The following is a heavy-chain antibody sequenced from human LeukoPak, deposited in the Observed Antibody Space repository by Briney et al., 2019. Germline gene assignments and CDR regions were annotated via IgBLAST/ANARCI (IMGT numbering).Heavy chain of an antibody. Sequence: PGGPLRLSCAASGFTFSSYAMSWVRQAPGKGLEWVSAISGSGGSTYYADSVKGRFTISRDNSKNTLYLQMNSLRAEDTAVYYCAKDRSLSSGWYGRVDYWGQGTLVTVSS. CDR1: GFTFSSYA. J-gene: IGHJ4*02. CDR2: ISGSGGST. V-gene: IGHV3-23*01. D-gene: IGHD6-13*01. CDR3: AKDRSLSSGWYGRVDY.